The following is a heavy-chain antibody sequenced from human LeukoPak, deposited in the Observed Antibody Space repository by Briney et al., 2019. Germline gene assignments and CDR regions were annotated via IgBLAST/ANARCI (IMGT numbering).Heavy chain of an antibody. CDR1: GYTFTGYY. CDR3: AREGNYYDSSGYYSSLKYYFDY. Sequence: GASVKVSCKASGYTFTGYYMHWVRQAPGQGLEWMGWISAYNGNTNYAQKLQGRVTMTTDTSTSTAYMELRSLRSDDTAVYYCAREGNYYDSSGYYSSLKYYFDYWGQGTLVTVSS. CDR2: ISAYNGNT. D-gene: IGHD3-22*01. V-gene: IGHV1-18*04. J-gene: IGHJ4*02.